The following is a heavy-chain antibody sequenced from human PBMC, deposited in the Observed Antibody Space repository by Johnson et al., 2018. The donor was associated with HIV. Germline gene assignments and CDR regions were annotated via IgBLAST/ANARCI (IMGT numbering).Heavy chain of an antibody. V-gene: IGHV3-15*01. CDR2: IKSKTDGGTT. CDR1: GFTFSNAW. CDR3: TTCSRSGAFDI. Sequence: VQLVESGGGLVKPGGSLRLSCAASGFTFSNAWMSWVRQAPGKGLEWVGRIKSKTDGGTTDYAAPVKGRLTISRDDSKNTLYLQMNSLKTEDTAVYYCTTCSRSGAFDIWGQGTMVTVSS. J-gene: IGHJ3*02. D-gene: IGHD6-13*01.